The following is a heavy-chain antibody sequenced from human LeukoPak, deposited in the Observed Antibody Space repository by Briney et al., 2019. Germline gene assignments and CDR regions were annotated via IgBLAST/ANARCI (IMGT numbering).Heavy chain of an antibody. CDR1: GYTFTDNH. V-gene: IGHV1-2*02. Sequence: ASVKVSCKASGYTFTDNHMCWIRQAPGQGAECMGWINPNSGGTNYAQKFKGRITMTRDTSISTAYMELSRLKSDDTAIYFCARELGRNAFDIWGQGTMVTVSP. CDR2: INPNSGGT. J-gene: IGHJ3*02. D-gene: IGHD7-27*01. CDR3: ARELGRNAFDI.